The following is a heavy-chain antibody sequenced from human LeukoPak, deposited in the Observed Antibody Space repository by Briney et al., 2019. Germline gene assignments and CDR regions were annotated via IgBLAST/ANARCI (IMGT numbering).Heavy chain of an antibody. J-gene: IGHJ4*02. D-gene: IGHD6-19*01. Sequence: GESLKIFCNGSGYSFTTYWIGWGRQMPGKGVEWRGIIYSCDSDTRYSPSFQGQVTISADKSTSTAYLQWRSLKVSAPAMYYCARYPYNSARFDYWGQGTLVTVSS. CDR2: IYSCDSDT. V-gene: IGHV5-51*01. CDR1: GYSFTTYW. CDR3: ARYPYNSARFDY.